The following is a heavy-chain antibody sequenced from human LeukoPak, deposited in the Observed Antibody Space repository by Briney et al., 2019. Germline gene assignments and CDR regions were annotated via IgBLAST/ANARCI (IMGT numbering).Heavy chain of an antibody. CDR2: ISGSGGST. CDR1: GFTFSSYA. D-gene: IGHD5-12*01. J-gene: IGHJ6*02. V-gene: IGHV3-23*01. CDR3: ALTRGYSGYDPSYYYYDMDV. Sequence: GGSLRLSCAASGFTFSSYAMSWVRQAPGKGLEWVSAISGSGGSTYYADSVKGRFTISRDNSKNTLYLQMNSLRAEDTAVYYCALTRGYSGYDPSYYYYDMDVWGQGTTVTVSS.